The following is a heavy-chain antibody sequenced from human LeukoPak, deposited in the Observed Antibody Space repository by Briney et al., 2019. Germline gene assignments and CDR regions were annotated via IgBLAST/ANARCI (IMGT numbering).Heavy chain of an antibody. CDR1: GFTFSSYA. CDR3: ARDSVVVAADY. CDR2: ISYDGSNK. J-gene: IGHJ4*02. D-gene: IGHD6-19*01. V-gene: IGHV3-30-3*01. Sequence: GGSLRLSCAASGFTFSSYAMHWVRQAPGKGLEWVAVISYDGSNKYYAVSVKGRFTISRDNSKNTLYLQMNSLRAEDTAVYYCARDSVVVAADYWGQGTLVTVSS.